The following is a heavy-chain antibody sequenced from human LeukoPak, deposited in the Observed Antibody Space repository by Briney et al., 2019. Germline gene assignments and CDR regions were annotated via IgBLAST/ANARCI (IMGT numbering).Heavy chain of an antibody. D-gene: IGHD2/OR15-2a*01. CDR1: GIYW. V-gene: IGHV3-74*01. CDR2: INSDGSWT. J-gene: IGHJ4*02. CDR3: VSFYETY. Sequence: GGSLRLSCAASGIYWMHWVRQAPGKGLVWVSHINSDGSWTSYADSVKGRFTISKDNAKNTVYLQMNNLRAEDTAVYYCVSFYETYWGRGTLVTVSS.